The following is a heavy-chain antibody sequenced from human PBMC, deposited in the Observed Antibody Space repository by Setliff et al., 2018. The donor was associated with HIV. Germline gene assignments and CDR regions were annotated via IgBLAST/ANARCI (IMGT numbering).Heavy chain of an antibody. Sequence: SETLSLTCTVSGGSISSTTYWWGWIRQPPGKGLEWIGTIYYNGNTFYDPSLKSRVTISIDMSKNQFSLKLTSVAAADTAVYYCAKRPGYGYPFHIWGKGTTVTVSS. D-gene: IGHD5-18*01. V-gene: IGHV4-39*01. CDR2: IYYNGNT. CDR1: GGSISSTTYW. J-gene: IGHJ6*04. CDR3: AKRPGYGYPFHI.